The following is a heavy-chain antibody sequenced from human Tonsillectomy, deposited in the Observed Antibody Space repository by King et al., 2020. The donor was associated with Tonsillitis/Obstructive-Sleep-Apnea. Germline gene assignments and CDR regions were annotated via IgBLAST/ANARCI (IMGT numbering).Heavy chain of an antibody. Sequence: QLVQSGAEVKKPGESLKISCQGFGYSFSSHWIGWVRQMPGKCLEWMGLIDPTDSDTRYTPSFQGQVTISADKSISSAYLQWNSLKASDTAMYYCARRCGGDCSYADYWGQGTLVTVSS. CDR3: ARRCGGDCSYADY. J-gene: IGHJ4*02. CDR1: GYSFSSHW. CDR2: IDPTDSDT. V-gene: IGHV5-51*01. D-gene: IGHD2-21*01.